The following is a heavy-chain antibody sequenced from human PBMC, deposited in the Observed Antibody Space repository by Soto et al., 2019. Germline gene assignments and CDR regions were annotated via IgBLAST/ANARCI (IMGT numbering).Heavy chain of an antibody. CDR3: ASSPLYHNTAMATGWFDP. J-gene: IGHJ5*02. Sequence: GESLKISCKGSGYSFTSYWISWVRQMPGKGLEWMGRIDPSDSYTNYSPSFQGHVTISADKSISTAYLQWSSLKASDTAMYYCASSPLYHNTAMATGWFDPWGQGTLVTVS. D-gene: IGHD5-18*01. CDR2: IDPSDSYT. CDR1: GYSFTSYW. V-gene: IGHV5-10-1*01.